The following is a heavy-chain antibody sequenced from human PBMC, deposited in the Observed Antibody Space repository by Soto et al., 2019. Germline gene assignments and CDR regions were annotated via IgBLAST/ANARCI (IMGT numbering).Heavy chain of an antibody. Sequence: EVQLLESGGGLVQPGGSLRLSCAASGFTFSSYAMSWVRQAPGKGLEWVSAISGSGGTTYYADSVKGRFTISRDNSKNTLDLQMNRLRTEDTAVYYCAKGARSSGWYWGQGTLVTVSS. CDR1: GFTFSSYA. D-gene: IGHD6-19*01. V-gene: IGHV3-23*01. J-gene: IGHJ4*02. CDR2: ISGSGGTT. CDR3: AKGARSSGWY.